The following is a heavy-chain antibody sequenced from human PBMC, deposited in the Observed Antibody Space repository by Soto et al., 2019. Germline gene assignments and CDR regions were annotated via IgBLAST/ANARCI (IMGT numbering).Heavy chain of an antibody. J-gene: IGHJ4*02. CDR1: GYTFTSYA. D-gene: IGHD3-22*01. Sequence: QVQLVQSGAEEKKPGASVKVSCKASGYTFTSYAMHWVRQAPGQRLEWMGWINAGNGNTKYSQKFQGRVTITRDTSASTAYMELSSLRSEDTAVYYGARSSGYYLIDADWGQGTLVTVAS. CDR2: INAGNGNT. CDR3: ARSSGYYLIDAD. V-gene: IGHV1-3*05.